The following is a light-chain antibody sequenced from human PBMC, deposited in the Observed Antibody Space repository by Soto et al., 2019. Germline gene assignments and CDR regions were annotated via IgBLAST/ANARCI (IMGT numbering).Light chain of an antibody. Sequence: DIQMTQSPSTLSGSVGDRVTITCRASQTISSWLAWYQQKPGKAPKLLIYKASTLKSGVPSRFSGSGSGTEFTLTISSLQPDDFATYYCQQYNSDPLTFGGGTKVDIK. CDR1: QTISSW. CDR3: QQYNSDPLT. CDR2: KAS. J-gene: IGKJ4*01. V-gene: IGKV1-5*03.